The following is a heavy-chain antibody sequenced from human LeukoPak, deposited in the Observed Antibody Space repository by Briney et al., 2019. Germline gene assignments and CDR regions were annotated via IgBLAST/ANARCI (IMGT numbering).Heavy chain of an antibody. D-gene: IGHD2-2*01. CDR3: ARGSYQLPLEVYYYGMDV. Sequence: ASVKVSCKASRGTFSSYACSWVRQAPGQGLEWMGGIIPIFGTANYAQKFQGRVTITADESTSTAYMELSSLRSEDTAVYYCARGSYQLPLEVYYYGMDVWGKGTTVTVSS. CDR1: RGTFSSYA. J-gene: IGHJ6*04. V-gene: IGHV1-69*13. CDR2: IIPIFGTA.